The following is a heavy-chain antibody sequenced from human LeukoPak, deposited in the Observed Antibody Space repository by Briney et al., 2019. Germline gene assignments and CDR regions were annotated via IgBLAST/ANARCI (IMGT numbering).Heavy chain of an antibody. V-gene: IGHV4-59*01. CDR1: GGSISNYY. CDR2: THYTGDG. Sequence: SETLSPTCSLSGGSISNYYWSWIRQPPGKGLEWIAYTHYTGDGNSNPSLKSRLTTSVDTSKNQFSLKLRSVTAADTAVYYCAREDVVVAAGRTGNWYFDIWGRGTLVTVSS. J-gene: IGHJ2*01. CDR3: AREDVVVAAGRTGNWYFDI. D-gene: IGHD2-15*01.